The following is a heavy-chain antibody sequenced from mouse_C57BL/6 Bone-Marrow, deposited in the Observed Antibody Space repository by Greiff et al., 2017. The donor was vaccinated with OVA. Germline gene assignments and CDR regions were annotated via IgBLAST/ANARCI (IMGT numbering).Heavy chain of an antibody. V-gene: IGHV7-3*01. CDR1: GFTFPNYY. D-gene: IGHD1-1*01. CDR2: IRNKPNGSTT. J-gene: IGHJ2*01. CDR3: ARYKGRVAVDYFDY. Sequence: DVQLVESGGGLVQPGDSLSLSCAASGFTFPNYYMSWVRQPPGKALEWLAFIRNKPNGSTTEYSASVKCRFTISRDNSQSILYLQMNALRAEDSATYYCARYKGRVAVDYFDYWGQGTALTVSS.